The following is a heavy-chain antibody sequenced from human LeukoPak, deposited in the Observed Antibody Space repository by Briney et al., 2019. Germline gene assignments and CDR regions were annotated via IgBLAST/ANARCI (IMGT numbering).Heavy chain of an antibody. CDR3: ARAFSASSSTIDY. CDR1: GQSLTGYF. CDR2: VSGGKGNT. J-gene: IGHJ4*02. D-gene: IGHD6-6*01. Sequence: GASVKVSCKASGQSLTGYFIHWVRQAPGQGLEWMGWVSGGKGNTKYSEKFQGRITITRDTSATTAYLELSSLRSEDSTVYFCARAFSASSSTIDYWGQGTLVIVSP. V-gene: IGHV1-3*01.